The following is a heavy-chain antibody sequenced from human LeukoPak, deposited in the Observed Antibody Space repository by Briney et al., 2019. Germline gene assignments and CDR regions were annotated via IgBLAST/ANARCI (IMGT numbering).Heavy chain of an antibody. D-gene: IGHD6-19*01. Sequence: NPSETLSLTCTVSGGPISSYHWSWIPQPPGKGLEWIGYIYYSGSTNYNPSLKSRVTISVDTSKNQFSLKLSSVTAADTAVYYCARVPRGSGWNFDYWGQGTLVTVSS. J-gene: IGHJ4*02. V-gene: IGHV4-59*01. CDR3: ARVPRGSGWNFDY. CDR1: GGPISSYH. CDR2: IYYSGST.